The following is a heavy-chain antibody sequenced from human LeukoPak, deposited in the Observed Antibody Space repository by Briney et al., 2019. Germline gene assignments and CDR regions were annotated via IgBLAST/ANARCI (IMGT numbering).Heavy chain of an antibody. J-gene: IGHJ4*02. V-gene: IGHV3-74*03. D-gene: IGHD5-12*01. Sequence: TGGSLRLSCAASGFTFSSYWMHWVRHDPGKGLVWVSRINSDGSSITYADSVKGRFTISRDNAKNTLYLQMNSLGVEDTAVYYCAREGRVSGYDFDSWGQGTLVTVSS. CDR1: GFTFSSYW. CDR2: INSDGSSI. CDR3: AREGRVSGYDFDS.